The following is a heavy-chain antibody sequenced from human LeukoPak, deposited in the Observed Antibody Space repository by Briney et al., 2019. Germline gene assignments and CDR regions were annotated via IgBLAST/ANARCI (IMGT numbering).Heavy chain of an antibody. D-gene: IGHD5-24*01. J-gene: IGHJ4*02. V-gene: IGHV3-23*01. Sequence: GGSLRLSCAASGFTFSSYAMSWVRQAPGKGLEWVPAISGSGGSTYYADSVKGRFTISRDNSKNTLYLQMNSLRAEDTAVYYCAKDLGWLQMNYWGQGTLVTASS. CDR3: AKDLGWLQMNY. CDR2: ISGSGGST. CDR1: GFTFSSYA.